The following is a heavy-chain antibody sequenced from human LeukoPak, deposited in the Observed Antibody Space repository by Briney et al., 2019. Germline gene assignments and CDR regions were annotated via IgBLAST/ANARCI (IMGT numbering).Heavy chain of an antibody. CDR2: IYHSGGT. Sequence: SATLSLTCTVSAGSITGYYWSWIRQPPGNGLEWLGYIYHSGGTNYSPSLESRASISVDTSKNQFSLRLSSVTAADTAVYFCARIGYSDSTVFDYWGQGTLVTVSS. J-gene: IGHJ4*02. CDR3: ARIGYSDSTVFDY. D-gene: IGHD2-2*01. CDR1: AGSITGYY. V-gene: IGHV4-59*01.